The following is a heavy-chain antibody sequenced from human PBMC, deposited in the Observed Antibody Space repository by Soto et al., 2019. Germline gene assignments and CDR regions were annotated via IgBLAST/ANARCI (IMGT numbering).Heavy chain of an antibody. Sequence: SETLSLTCAVYGGSFSGYYWSWIRRPPGKGLEWIGEINHSGSTNYNPSLKSRVTISVDTSKNQFSLKLSSVTAADTAVYYCARVGYYYYYGMDVWGQGTTVTVSS. D-gene: IGHD3-3*01. V-gene: IGHV4-34*01. CDR1: GGSFSGYY. CDR3: ARVGYYYYYGMDV. CDR2: INHSGST. J-gene: IGHJ6*02.